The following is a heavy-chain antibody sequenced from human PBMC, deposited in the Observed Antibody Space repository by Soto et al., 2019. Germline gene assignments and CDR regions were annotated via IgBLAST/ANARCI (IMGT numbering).Heavy chain of an antibody. CDR2: IIPIFGTA. CDR1: AASFSSYA. D-gene: IGHD3-22*01. Sequence: SVKVSCKASAASFSSYAISWVRQAPGQGLEWMGGIIPIFGTANYAQKFQGRVTITADESTSTAYMELSSLRSEDTAVYYCAKYYYDSSGYYSDYYYGMDVWGQGTTVTVSS. J-gene: IGHJ6*02. V-gene: IGHV1-69*13. CDR3: AKYYYDSSGYYSDYYYGMDV.